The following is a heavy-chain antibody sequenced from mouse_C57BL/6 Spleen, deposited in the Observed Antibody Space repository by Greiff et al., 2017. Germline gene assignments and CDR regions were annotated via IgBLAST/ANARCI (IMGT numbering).Heavy chain of an antibody. D-gene: IGHD2-5*01. V-gene: IGHV1-55*01. J-gene: IGHJ1*03. CDR2: IYPGSGST. Sequence: QVQLKQPGAELVKPGASVKMSCKASGYTFTSYWITWVKQRPGQGLEWIGDIYPGSGSTNYNEKFKSKATLTVDTSSSTAYMQLSSLTSEDSAVYYCARKGSNYGYFDVWGTGTTVTVSS. CDR1: GYTFTSYW. CDR3: ARKGSNYGYFDV.